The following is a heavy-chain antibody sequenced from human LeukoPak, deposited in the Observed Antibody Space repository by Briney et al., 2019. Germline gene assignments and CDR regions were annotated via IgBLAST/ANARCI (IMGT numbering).Heavy chain of an antibody. V-gene: IGHV3-74*01. CDR2: INSDGRST. D-gene: IGHD3-10*01. CDR1: GFTFSSYW. J-gene: IGHJ5*02. Sequence: GGSLRLSCAASGFTFSSYWMHCVRQAPGKGLVWVSRINSDGRSTSYADSVKGRFTISRDNAKNTLYLQMNSLRAEDTAVYYCAPAVYGSGSLLNWFDPWGQGTLVTISS. CDR3: APAVYGSGSLLNWFDP.